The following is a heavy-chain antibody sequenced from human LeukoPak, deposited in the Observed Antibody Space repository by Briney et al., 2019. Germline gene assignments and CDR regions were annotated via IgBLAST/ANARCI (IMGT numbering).Heavy chain of an antibody. CDR1: GFTFSSYA. CDR2: ISYDGSNK. Sequence: TGRSLRLSCAASGFTFSSYAMHWVRQAPGKGLEWVAVISYDGSNKYYADSVKGRFTISRDNSKNTLYLQMNSLRAEDTAVYYCAKGGLSRAGLDFWGQGTLVTVSS. D-gene: IGHD5/OR15-5a*01. CDR3: AKGGLSRAGLDF. V-gene: IGHV3-30-3*01. J-gene: IGHJ4*02.